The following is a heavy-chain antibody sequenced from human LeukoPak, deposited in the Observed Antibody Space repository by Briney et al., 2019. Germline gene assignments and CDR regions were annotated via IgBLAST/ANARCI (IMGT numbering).Heavy chain of an antibody. J-gene: IGHJ4*02. CDR3: ARDARGSPLSGSDC. V-gene: IGHV1-18*01. Sequence: PSVKVSCRASVYTFSNYGVHWMRQAPGQGLEWRGWISAYNGNTNYAQKLQDRVTMTTDTSTSTAYMELRSLTSDDTAVYYCARDARGSPLSGSDCWGQGTLVTVSS. CDR1: VYTFSNYG. D-gene: IGHD2-15*01. CDR2: ISAYNGNT.